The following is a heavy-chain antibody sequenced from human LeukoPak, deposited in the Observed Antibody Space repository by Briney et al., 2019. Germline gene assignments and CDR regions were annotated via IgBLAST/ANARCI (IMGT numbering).Heavy chain of an antibody. CDR3: ARGAGPYGDYRDY. CDR2: FGISSTI. D-gene: IGHD4-17*01. Sequence: GGSLRLSCAASGFTVSSNYMNWVRQAPGKGLEWLSMFGISSTIYYADSVKGRFTISRDNAENSLYLQMNGLRAEDTAVYYCARGAGPYGDYRDYWGQGTLVTVSS. CDR1: GFTVSSNY. V-gene: IGHV3-69-1*01. J-gene: IGHJ4*02.